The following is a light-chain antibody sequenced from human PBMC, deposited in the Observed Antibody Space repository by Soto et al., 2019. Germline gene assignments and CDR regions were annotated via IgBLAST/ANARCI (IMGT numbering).Light chain of an antibody. CDR2: DAY. Sequence: EIVLTQSPATLSLSPGERATLSCRASQSVSSNLAWYQQKPGQAPRLLIFDAYNRATGIPGRFSGSGSGTDFTLTISSLEPEDFAVYYCQQRSNWPLTFGGGTKLEIK. CDR1: QSVSSN. V-gene: IGKV3-11*01. J-gene: IGKJ4*01. CDR3: QQRSNWPLT.